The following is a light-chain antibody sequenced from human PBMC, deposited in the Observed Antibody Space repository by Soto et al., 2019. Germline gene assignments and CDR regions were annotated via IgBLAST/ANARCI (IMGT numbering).Light chain of an antibody. CDR2: DAS. J-gene: IGKJ1*01. CDR1: QTINGW. CDR3: QQYNTYPWT. Sequence: DIQMTQSPSTLSASVSDRFTITCRASQTINGWLAWYQQKPGKAPKLLIYDASSLQSGVPSRFSGSGSGTELTLTISSLQPDDFATYYCQQYNTYPWTFGQGTKVDIK. V-gene: IGKV1-5*01.